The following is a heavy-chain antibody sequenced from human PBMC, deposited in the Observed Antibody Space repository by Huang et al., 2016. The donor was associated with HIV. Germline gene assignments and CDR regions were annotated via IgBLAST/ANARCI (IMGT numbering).Heavy chain of an antibody. CDR1: GFSISSYW. J-gene: IGHJ4*02. D-gene: IGHD3-22*01. Sequence: EVQLVESGGGLVQPGGSLRLSCAASGFSISSYWMYWVRQAPGKGGGGGARSKSEGSSKSYADSVNGRFTISRDNAKNTLYLQMNSLRAEDTAVYYCARDPRIQSWLNFFDYWGQGTLVSVSS. CDR2: SKSEGSSK. CDR3: ARDPRIQSWLNFFDY. V-gene: IGHV3-74*01.